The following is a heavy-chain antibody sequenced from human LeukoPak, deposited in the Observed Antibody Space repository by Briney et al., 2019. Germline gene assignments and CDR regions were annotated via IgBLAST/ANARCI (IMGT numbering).Heavy chain of an antibody. CDR3: ARDRDYGRSHLDY. J-gene: IGHJ4*02. CDR1: GFTFSSYS. V-gene: IGHV3-21*01. D-gene: IGHD4-17*01. Sequence: GGSLRLSCAASGFTFSSYSMNWVRQAPGKGLEWVSSISSSSSYIYYADSVKGRFTISRDNAKNSLYLQMNSPRAEDTAVYYCARDRDYGRSHLDYWGQGTLVTVSS. CDR2: ISSSSSYI.